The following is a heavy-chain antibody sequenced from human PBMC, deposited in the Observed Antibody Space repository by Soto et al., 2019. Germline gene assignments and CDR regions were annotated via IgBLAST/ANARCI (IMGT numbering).Heavy chain of an antibody. V-gene: IGHV5-51*01. J-gene: IGHJ4*02. Sequence: LKISCKGSGYSFTSYWIGWVRQMPGKGLERMGIIYPGDSDTRYSPSFQGQVTISADKSITTTYLQWSSLKASDTAIYYCARLFDTSGWYDYWGQGTLVTVSS. CDR2: IYPGDSDT. CDR1: GYSFTSYW. CDR3: ARLFDTSGWYDY. D-gene: IGHD6-19*01.